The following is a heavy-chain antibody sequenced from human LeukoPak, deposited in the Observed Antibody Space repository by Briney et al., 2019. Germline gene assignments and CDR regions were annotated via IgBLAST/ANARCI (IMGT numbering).Heavy chain of an antibody. J-gene: IGHJ4*02. CDR2: MSASGSHT. V-gene: IGHV3-23*01. D-gene: IGHD1/OR15-1a*01. Sequence: QLGGSLRLSCAASGFIFSDFAMSWVRQAPGKGLEWVSGMSASGSHTHSADFVKGRFTISRDNFKNTLYLQMNGLRVEDTAVYYCAKVRSGNNYYFDYWGQGTLVTVSS. CDR3: AKVRSGNNYYFDY. CDR1: GFIFSDFA.